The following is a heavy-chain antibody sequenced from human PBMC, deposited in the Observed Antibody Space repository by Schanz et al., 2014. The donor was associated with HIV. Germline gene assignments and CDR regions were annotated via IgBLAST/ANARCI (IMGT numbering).Heavy chain of an antibody. CDR2: IWYDGSNK. J-gene: IGHJ4*02. CDR1: GFTFSSYA. D-gene: IGHD3-16*01. Sequence: VQLVESGGGLVQPGGSLRLSCAASGFTFSSYAMTWVRQAPARGLEWVAMIWYDGSNKFYADSVKGRFTISRDNSKNTLFLQMNSLRAEDTAVYYCARALGRFRLYHLDYWGQGTLVTVSS. CDR3: ARALGRFRLYHLDY. V-gene: IGHV3-33*08.